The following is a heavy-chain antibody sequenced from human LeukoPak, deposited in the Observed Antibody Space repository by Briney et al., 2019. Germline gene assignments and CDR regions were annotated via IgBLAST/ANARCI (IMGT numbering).Heavy chain of an antibody. J-gene: IGHJ5*02. D-gene: IGHD2-2*02. CDR2: IYYSGST. V-gene: IGHV4-31*03. CDR1: GGSLSSGGYY. CDR3: ARAGCSSPSCYSEVGT. Sequence: SETLSLTCTVSGGSLSSGGYYWSWIRQHPGKGLEWIGYIYYSGSTYYNPSLKSRVTISVDTSKNQFSLKLSSVTAADTAVYYCARAGCSSPSCYSEVGTWGQGTLVTVSS.